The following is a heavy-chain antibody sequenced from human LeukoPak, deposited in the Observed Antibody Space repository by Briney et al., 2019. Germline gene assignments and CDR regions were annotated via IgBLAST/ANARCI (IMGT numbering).Heavy chain of an antibody. CDR1: GFTFSSYG. Sequence: GGSLRLSCAASGFTFSSYGMHWVRQAPGKGLEWVAVIWYDGSNKYYADSVKGRFTISRDNSKNTLYLQMNSLRAEDTAVYYCARGRYYYDSSGYLVLNYWGQGTLVTVSS. J-gene: IGHJ4*02. CDR2: IWYDGSNK. V-gene: IGHV3-33*08. CDR3: ARGRYYYDSSGYLVLNY. D-gene: IGHD3-22*01.